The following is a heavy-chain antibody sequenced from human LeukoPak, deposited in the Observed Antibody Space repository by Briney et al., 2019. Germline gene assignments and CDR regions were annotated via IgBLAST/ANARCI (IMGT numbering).Heavy chain of an antibody. CDR2: IIPLFGTA. J-gene: IGHJ3*02. Sequence: GASVKVSCKASGGTLNRHLISWVRQAPGQGLEWMGGIIPLFGTAKYAQKFQGRVTITADESTSTVYMELSSLRSEDTGVYYCAREVSRVVGPTRDNSGIWGQGTRVIVSS. D-gene: IGHD1-26*01. V-gene: IGHV1-69*13. CDR1: GGTLNRHL. CDR3: AREVSRVVGPTRDNSGI.